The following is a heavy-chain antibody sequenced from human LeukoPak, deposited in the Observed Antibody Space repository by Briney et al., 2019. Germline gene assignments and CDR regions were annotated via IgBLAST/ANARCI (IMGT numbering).Heavy chain of an antibody. D-gene: IGHD4-17*01. CDR2: IYSGGST. V-gene: IGHV3-66*01. J-gene: IGHJ4*02. CDR1: GFTVSSNY. CDR3: ARAGDYGDYYFDY. Sequence: GGSLRLSCAASGFTVSSNYMSWVRQAPGKGLEWVSVIYSGGSTYYADSVKGRFTISRDNSKNTLYLQMNSLRAEDTAVYYCARAGDYGDYYFDYWGQGTLVTVSS.